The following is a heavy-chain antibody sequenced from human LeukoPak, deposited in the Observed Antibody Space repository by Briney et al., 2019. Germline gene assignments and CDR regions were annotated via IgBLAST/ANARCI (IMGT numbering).Heavy chain of an antibody. CDR1: VGSLSSYY. J-gene: IGHJ4*02. V-gene: IGHV4-59*01. CDR2: SFFSGST. CDR3: ARGGLSSGWYG. D-gene: IGHD6-19*01. Sequence: SETLSLTCTVSVGSLSSYYWSWIRQPPGKGLEWIGYSFFSGSTNYNPSLKSRVTISLDTSKNQFSLRLNSVTAADMAVYYCARGGLSSGWYGWGQGTLVTVSS.